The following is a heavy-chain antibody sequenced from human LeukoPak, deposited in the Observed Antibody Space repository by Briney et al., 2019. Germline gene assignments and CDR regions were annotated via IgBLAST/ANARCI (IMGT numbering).Heavy chain of an antibody. CDR3: ARGGELAANWFDP. CDR2: INPNSGGT. V-gene: IGHV1-2*02. Sequence: ASVKVSCKASGYTFTGYYMHWVRQAPGQGLEWMGWINPNSGGTNYAQKFQGRVTMTRDTSISTAYMELSRLRSDDTAVYYCARGGELAANWFDPWVQGTLVTVSS. D-gene: IGHD1-26*01. CDR1: GYTFTGYY. J-gene: IGHJ5*02.